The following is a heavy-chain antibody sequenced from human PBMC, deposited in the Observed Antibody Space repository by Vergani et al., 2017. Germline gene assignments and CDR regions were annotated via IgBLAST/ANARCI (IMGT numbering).Heavy chain of an antibody. CDR1: GFTFGDYA. Sequence: EVQLVESGGGLVQPGRSLRLSCTASGFTFGDYAMSWVRQAPGKGLEWVSAISGSGGSTYYADSVKGRFTISRDNSKNTLYLQMNSLRAEDTAVYYCAKDPTYYYDSSGYYPFDYWGQGTLVTVSS. CDR2: ISGSGGST. CDR3: AKDPTYYYDSSGYYPFDY. D-gene: IGHD3-22*01. J-gene: IGHJ4*02. V-gene: IGHV3-23*04.